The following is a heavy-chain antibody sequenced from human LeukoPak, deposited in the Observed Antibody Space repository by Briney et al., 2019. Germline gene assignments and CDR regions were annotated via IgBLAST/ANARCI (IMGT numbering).Heavy chain of an antibody. V-gene: IGHV3-30-3*01. CDR1: GLTFSGYA. CDR2: ISYDGSNK. Sequence: PGKSLRLSCAASGLTFSGYAMYWVRQAPGKGLEWVAVISYDGSNKYYADSVKGQFTISRDNSKNTLYLQMNSLRTEDTAVYYCARGSPPDYWGQGTLVTVSP. CDR3: ARGSPPDY. J-gene: IGHJ4*02.